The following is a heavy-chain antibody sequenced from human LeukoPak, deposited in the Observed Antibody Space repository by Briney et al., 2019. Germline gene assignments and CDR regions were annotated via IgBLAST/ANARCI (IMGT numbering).Heavy chain of an antibody. Sequence: GGSLRLSCAASGFTFNSYLMSWVRQAPGRGLEWVANIKKDGSEENYLDSVKGRFTVSRDNAKNSLYLQMNSLRGEDTAVYYCARSNPNRNALDLWGQGTMVTISS. J-gene: IGHJ3*01. D-gene: IGHD1-14*01. CDR3: ARSNPNRNALDL. CDR2: IKKDGSEE. CDR1: GFTFNSYL. V-gene: IGHV3-7*01.